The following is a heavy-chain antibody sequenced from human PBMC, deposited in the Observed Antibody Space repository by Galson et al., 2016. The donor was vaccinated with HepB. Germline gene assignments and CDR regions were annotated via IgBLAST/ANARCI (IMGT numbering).Heavy chain of an antibody. Sequence: CLRLSCAASGFTFSNYGMHWVRQAPGKGLEWVAVMSYDGNKKYYADSAKGRFTISRDVSKNTLSLQMNSLRPEDTAVYYCATLAATGAFDIWGQGTMVTVSS. CDR1: GFTFSNYG. V-gene: IGHV3-30*03. D-gene: IGHD2-15*01. CDR3: ATLAATGAFDI. CDR2: MSYDGNKK. J-gene: IGHJ3*02.